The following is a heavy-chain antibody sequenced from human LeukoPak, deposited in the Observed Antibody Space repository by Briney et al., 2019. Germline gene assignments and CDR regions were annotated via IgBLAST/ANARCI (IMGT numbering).Heavy chain of an antibody. Sequence: ASVKVSCKASGYTFTGYYMYWVRQAPGQGLEWMGWINPNSGGTNYAQKFQGRVTMTRDTSISTVYMELSSLRSDDTAVYYCAKGAYYYDSGGWIDPWGQGTLVTVSS. J-gene: IGHJ5*02. V-gene: IGHV1-2*02. CDR3: AKGAYYYDSGGWIDP. D-gene: IGHD3-22*01. CDR2: INPNSGGT. CDR1: GYTFTGYY.